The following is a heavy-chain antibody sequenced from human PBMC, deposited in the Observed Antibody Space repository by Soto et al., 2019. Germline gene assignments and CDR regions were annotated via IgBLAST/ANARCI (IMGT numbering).Heavy chain of an antibody. Sequence: PGGSLRLSCAASGFTFSSYWMHWVRRAPGKGLVWVSRINSDGSSTSYADSVKGRFTISRDNAKNTLYLQMNSLRAEDTAVYYCARGGFGSSWYAYWGQGTLVTVSS. CDR2: INSDGSST. CDR1: GFTFSSYW. CDR3: ARGGFGSSWYAY. D-gene: IGHD6-13*01. J-gene: IGHJ4*02. V-gene: IGHV3-74*01.